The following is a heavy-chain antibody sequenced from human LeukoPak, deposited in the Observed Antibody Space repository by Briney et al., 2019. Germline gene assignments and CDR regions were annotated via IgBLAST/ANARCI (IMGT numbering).Heavy chain of an antibody. D-gene: IGHD6-13*01. V-gene: IGHV3-13*01. CDR1: GLTVRGCD. CDR2: IRSPRDT. CDR3: ARGSSSWYYFES. J-gene: IGHJ4*02. Sequence: HPGRSQRLFYAATGLTVRGCDRRWAPQGTEKGVEWVSTIRSPRDTYYPASVKGRLTISRDSAANSLYLQTNSLRAGDPAVYYCARGSSSWYYFESWGQGTLVTVSS.